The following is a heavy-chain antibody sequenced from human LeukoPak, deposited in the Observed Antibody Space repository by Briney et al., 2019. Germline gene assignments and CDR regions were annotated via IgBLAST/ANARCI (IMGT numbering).Heavy chain of an antibody. CDR3: ARAGGYFYYMDV. J-gene: IGHJ6*03. Sequence: SEALSLTCTGSGGSMSSGTNYWGWVRQPPGKGLEWFGTIFYDGTTYYNPSLKSRVTISVDPSKNQFSLKLTSVTAADTAVYYCARAGGYFYYMDVWGKGTTVTVSS. V-gene: IGHV4-39*07. CDR2: IFYDGTT. D-gene: IGHD3-10*01. CDR1: GGSMSSGTNY.